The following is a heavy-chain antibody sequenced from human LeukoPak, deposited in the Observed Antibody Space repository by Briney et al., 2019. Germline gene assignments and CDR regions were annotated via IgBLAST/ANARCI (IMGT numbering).Heavy chain of an antibody. V-gene: IGHV3-30-3*01. J-gene: IGHJ4*02. CDR3: AKDRYDSSARD. D-gene: IGHD3-22*01. CDR1: GFTFSSYA. CDR2: ISYDGSNK. Sequence: TGGSLRLSCAASGFTFSSYAMHWVRQAPGKGLEWVAVISYDGSNKYYADSVKGRFTISRDNSKNTLYLQMNSLRAEDTAVYYCAKDRYDSSARDWGQGTLVTVSS.